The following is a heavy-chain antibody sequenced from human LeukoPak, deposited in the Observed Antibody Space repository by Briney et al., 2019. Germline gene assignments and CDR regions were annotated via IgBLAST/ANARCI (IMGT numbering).Heavy chain of an antibody. CDR1: GDSISSSDYC. Sequence: SETLSLTCTVTGDSISSSDYCWSWIRQPPGTGLEFVGCLYFSGRTYYNPSLNGRVTISVDTSKNQFPLNLYSMTAADTALYFCARHRSHHGWFDPWGQGTLVTVSS. D-gene: IGHD2-8*01. V-gene: IGHV4-39*01. CDR3: ARHRSHHGWFDP. J-gene: IGHJ5*02. CDR2: LYFSGRT.